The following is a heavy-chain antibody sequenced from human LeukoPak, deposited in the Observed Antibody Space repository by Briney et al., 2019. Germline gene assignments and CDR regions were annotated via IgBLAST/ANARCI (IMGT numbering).Heavy chain of an antibody. CDR3: AKSGGQQPYYFDY. D-gene: IGHD6-13*01. Sequence: GGSLRFSCAASGFTFSSYGMHWVRQAPGKGLEWVAVISYDGSNKYYADSVKGRFTISRDNSKNTLYLQMNSLRAEDTAVYYCAKSGGQQPYYFDYWGQGTLVTVSS. J-gene: IGHJ4*02. CDR1: GFTFSSYG. CDR2: ISYDGSNK. V-gene: IGHV3-30*18.